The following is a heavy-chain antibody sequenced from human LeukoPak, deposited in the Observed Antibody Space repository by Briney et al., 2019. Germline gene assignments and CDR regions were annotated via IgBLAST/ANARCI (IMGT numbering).Heavy chain of an antibody. Sequence: GGSLRLSCAASGFTFSSYAMSWVRQAPGKGLEWVSAISGSGGSTYYADSVKGRFTISRDNSKNTLYLQMNSLRAEDTAVYYCVKLPYDSSGYYYLFDAFDIWGQGTMVTVSS. CDR1: GFTFSSYA. CDR3: VKLPYDSSGYYYLFDAFDI. CDR2: ISGSGGST. D-gene: IGHD3-22*01. J-gene: IGHJ3*02. V-gene: IGHV3-23*01.